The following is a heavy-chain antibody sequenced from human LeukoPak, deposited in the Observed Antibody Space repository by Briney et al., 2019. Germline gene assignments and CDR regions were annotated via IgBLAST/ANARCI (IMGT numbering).Heavy chain of an antibody. Sequence: SETLSLTCTVSGGSISSYYWSWIRQPPGKGLEWIGDIYYSGSSTYNPSLKSRDTISVDTSKNQFSLKLSSVTAADTAVYYCARGYCTGGNCYSGFDPWGQGTLVTVSS. CDR1: GGSISSYY. J-gene: IGHJ5*02. CDR2: IYYSGSS. CDR3: ARGYCTGGNCYSGFDP. V-gene: IGHV4-59*01. D-gene: IGHD2-15*01.